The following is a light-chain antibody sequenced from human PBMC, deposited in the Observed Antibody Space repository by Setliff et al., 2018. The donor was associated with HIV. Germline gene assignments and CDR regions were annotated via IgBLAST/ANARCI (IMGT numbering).Light chain of an antibody. CDR3: QVWDSSSDHV. Sequence: SYELTQSPSVSVAPGKTARITCGGNNIGSKSVHWYRQKPGQAPVLVIYYDSERPSGIPERFSGSNSGNTATLIISRVEAGDEADYYCQVWDSSSDHVFGTGTKVTVL. V-gene: IGLV3-21*04. J-gene: IGLJ1*01. CDR2: YDS. CDR1: NIGSKS.